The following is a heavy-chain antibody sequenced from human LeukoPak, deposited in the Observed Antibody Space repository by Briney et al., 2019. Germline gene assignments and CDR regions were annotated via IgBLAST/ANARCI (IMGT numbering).Heavy chain of an antibody. CDR3: AVAGYYRFDY. D-gene: IGHD3-10*01. J-gene: IGHJ4*02. CDR1: GFTFSSYA. V-gene: IGHV3-74*01. Sequence: GGSLRLSCAASGFTFSSYAMSWVRQAPGKGLVWISRMNSDGRTLNYADSVKGRFTISRDNAKNTLYLQMNSLTDDDTAVYYCAVAGYYRFDYWGQGSLVTVAS. CDR2: MNSDGRTL.